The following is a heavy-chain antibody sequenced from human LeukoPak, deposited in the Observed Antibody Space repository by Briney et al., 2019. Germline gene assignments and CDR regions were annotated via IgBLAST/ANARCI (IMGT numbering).Heavy chain of an antibody. V-gene: IGHV1-69*06. Sequence: SVKVSCKASGGTFSSYAISWVRQAPGQGHEWMGGIIPIFGTANYAQKFQGRVTITADKSTSTAYMELSSLRSEDTAVYYCARCGPQCRDGYKKSPGTNWYFDLWGRGTLVTVSS. CDR1: GGTFSSYA. CDR2: IIPIFGTA. D-gene: IGHD5-24*01. J-gene: IGHJ2*01. CDR3: ARCGPQCRDGYKKSPGTNWYFDL.